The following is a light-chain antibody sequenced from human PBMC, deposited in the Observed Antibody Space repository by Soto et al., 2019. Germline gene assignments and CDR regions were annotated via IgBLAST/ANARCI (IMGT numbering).Light chain of an antibody. Sequence: DIQLTQSPSFLSASVGDRVTITCRASQGISSYLAWYQQAPGRAPKFLISAASSLQSGVPSRFSGSGSGTDCSLTISSLQPEDFATYFCQQSYYTTLTLGGGTKVDIK. V-gene: IGKV1-39*01. CDR1: QGISSY. CDR3: QQSYYTTLT. CDR2: AAS. J-gene: IGKJ4*01.